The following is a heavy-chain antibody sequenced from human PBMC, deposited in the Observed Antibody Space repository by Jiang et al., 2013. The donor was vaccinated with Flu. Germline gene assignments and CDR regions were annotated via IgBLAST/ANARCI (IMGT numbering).Heavy chain of an antibody. CDR3: ARGPYDSSGYSGDTFDI. D-gene: IGHD3-22*01. V-gene: IGHV6-1*01. Sequence: PGLVKPSQTLSLTCAISGDSVSSNSAAWNWIRQSPSRDLEWLGRTYYRSKWYNDYPVSVKSRITINPDTSKNQFSLQLNSVTPEDTAVYYCARGPYDSSGYSGDTFDIWGQGTMVTVSS. J-gene: IGHJ3*02. CDR1: GDSVSSNSAA. CDR2: TYYRSKWYN.